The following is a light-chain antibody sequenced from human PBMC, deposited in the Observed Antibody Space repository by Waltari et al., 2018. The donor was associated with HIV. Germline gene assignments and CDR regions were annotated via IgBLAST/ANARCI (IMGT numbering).Light chain of an antibody. Sequence: SYVLSQAPSVSVAPGQTASLTCGGNNIGSKSVHWYQQKPGKAPVLVVYDDSDRPSGIPERFSGSNSGNTATLTISRVEAGDEADYYCQVWSNSGDHSGGVFGGGTKLTVL. V-gene: IGLV3-21*02. CDR1: NIGSKS. CDR3: QVWSNSGDHSGGV. J-gene: IGLJ2*01. CDR2: DDS.